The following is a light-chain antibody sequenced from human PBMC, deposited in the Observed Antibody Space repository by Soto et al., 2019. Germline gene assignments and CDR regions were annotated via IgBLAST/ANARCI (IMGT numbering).Light chain of an antibody. Sequence: EGVMPPSPGTLSFSPVYASHLSCMALPIVIGNYLAWSTQNPGQSTRLVIYCASRRATCTPGRFVFSGSGTDFTLTISRLEPGDFPVYYCQQYQSLTFGARTKVDIK. J-gene: IGKJ4*01. CDR3: QQYQSLT. V-gene: IGKV3-20*01. CDR1: PIVIGNY. CDR2: CAS.